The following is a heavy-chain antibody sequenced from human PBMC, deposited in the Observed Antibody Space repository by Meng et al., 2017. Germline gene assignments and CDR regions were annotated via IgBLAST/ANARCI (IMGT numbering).Heavy chain of an antibody. CDR3: AKKGGVVVPAAMDDY. V-gene: IGHV3-69-1*01. CDR1: GLTFSDYY. J-gene: IGHJ4*02. CDR2: ISSSSTI. D-gene: IGHD2-2*01. Sequence: GGSLRLSCAASGLTFSDYYMNWVRQAPGKGLEWVSSISSSSTIYYADSVKGRFTISRDNAKNSLYLQMNSLRAEDTAVYYCAKKGGVVVPAAMDDYWGQGTLVTVSS.